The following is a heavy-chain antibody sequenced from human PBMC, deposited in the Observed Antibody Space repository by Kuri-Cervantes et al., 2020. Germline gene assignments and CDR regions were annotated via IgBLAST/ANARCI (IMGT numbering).Heavy chain of an antibody. Sequence: GESLKISCAASGFTFSSYGMHWVRQAPGKGLEWVAVIWYDGSNKYYADSVKGRFTISRDNSKNTLYLQMNSLRAEDTAVYYCAREPLIPTPPLELWGRGTLVTVSS. J-gene: IGHJ2*01. D-gene: IGHD1-1*01. V-gene: IGHV3-33*01. CDR2: IWYDGSNK. CDR3: AREPLIPTPPLEL. CDR1: GFTFSSYG.